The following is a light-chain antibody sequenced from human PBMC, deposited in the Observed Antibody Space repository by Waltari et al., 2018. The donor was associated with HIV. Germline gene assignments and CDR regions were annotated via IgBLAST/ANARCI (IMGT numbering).Light chain of an antibody. V-gene: IGLV2-23*02. CDR2: EVS. J-gene: IGLJ2*01. CDR3: CAYAGSTTYVI. CDR1: SSYVGGYNL. Sequence: QSVLTQPASVSGSPGQSITISCTGTSSYVGGYNLVSWYQQHPGKAPKLMIYEVSKRPSGVSNRFSGSKSGNTASLTISGLQAEDEADYYCCAYAGSTTYVIFGGGTKLTVL.